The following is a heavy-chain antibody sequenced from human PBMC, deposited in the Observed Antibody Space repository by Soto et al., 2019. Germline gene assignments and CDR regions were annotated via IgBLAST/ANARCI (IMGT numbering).Heavy chain of an antibody. J-gene: IGHJ6*02. D-gene: IGHD4-17*01. CDR3: ARATTVTSSFFYYGLDV. CDR1: GDSITNDDYY. V-gene: IGHV4-30-4*08. CDR2: IYYNGNT. Sequence: QVQLQESGPGLVKPSQTLSLTCSVSGDSITNDDYYWTWIRQPPGKGLEWIGHIYYNGNTYYNPSLKGRLTLSLDTSPNQCSLHVTAVIAADSASYFCARATTVTSSFFYYGLDVWGQGTTVNVSS.